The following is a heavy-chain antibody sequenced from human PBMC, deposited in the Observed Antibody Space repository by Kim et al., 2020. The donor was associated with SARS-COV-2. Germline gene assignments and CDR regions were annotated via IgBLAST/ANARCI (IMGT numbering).Heavy chain of an antibody. D-gene: IGHD3-16*01. CDR3: AKCLCGWGHDAFDI. CDR1: GFTFESYA. J-gene: IGHJ3*02. V-gene: IGHV3-23*01. Sequence: GGSLRLSCAASGFTFESYAMSWVRQAPGKGLEWVSYISGGGAKTYYAGSVKGRFTISRDNSKNTLFLQMNSLRAEDTALYYCAKCLCGWGHDAFDIWGLGTLVTVSS. CDR2: ISGGGAKT.